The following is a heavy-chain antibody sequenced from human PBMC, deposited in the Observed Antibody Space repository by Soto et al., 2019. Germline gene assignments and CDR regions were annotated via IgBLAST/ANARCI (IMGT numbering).Heavy chain of an antibody. V-gene: IGHV4-59*11. CDR2: VHYSGST. Sequence: SDTLSLTCSVNCNSIENHYWTWIRQSPGKGLEWIGYVHYSGSTNYNASLKSRVTISVDTSRNQFSLNLSSVTAADTAVYYCARKRPTMTTGSMDVWGKGTTIT. CDR3: ARKRPTMTTGSMDV. D-gene: IGHD4-17*01. J-gene: IGHJ6*03. CDR1: CNSIENHY.